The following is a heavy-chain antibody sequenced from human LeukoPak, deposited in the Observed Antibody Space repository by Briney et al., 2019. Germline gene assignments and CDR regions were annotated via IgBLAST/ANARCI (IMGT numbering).Heavy chain of an antibody. J-gene: IGHJ4*02. CDR3: ARAGDGYRKSPFDY. CDR2: IYSGGST. Sequence: GGSLRLSCAASGFTVSSNYMSWVRQAPGKGLEWVSVIYSGGSTYYADSVKGRFTFSRDNSKNTLYLQMNSLRAEDTAVYYCARAGDGYRKSPFDYWGQGTLVTVSS. D-gene: IGHD5-24*01. CDR1: GFTVSSNY. V-gene: IGHV3-53*01.